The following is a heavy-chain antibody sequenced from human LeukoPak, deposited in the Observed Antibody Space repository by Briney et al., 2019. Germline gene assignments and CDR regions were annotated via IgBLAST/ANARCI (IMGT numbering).Heavy chain of an antibody. CDR2: IYPGDSDT. V-gene: IGHV5-51*01. CDR3: ARLISDSSSWYGTTYYFDY. Sequence: GESLKISCKGSGYSFTNYWISWVRQMPGKGLEWMGIIYPGDSDTTYSPSFQGKVTISADKSISPAYLQWSSLKASDTAMYYCARLISDSSSWYGTTYYFDYWGQGTLVTVSS. CDR1: GYSFTNYW. J-gene: IGHJ4*02. D-gene: IGHD6-13*01.